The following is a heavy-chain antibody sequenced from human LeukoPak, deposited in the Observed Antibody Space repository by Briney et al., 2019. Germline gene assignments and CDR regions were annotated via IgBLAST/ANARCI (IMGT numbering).Heavy chain of an antibody. Sequence: SETLSLTCAVSGGSISSSYWWSWVRQPPGKGLEWIGEIYHSGSTNYNPSLKSRVTISVDNSKNQLSLKLSSVTAADTAVYYCASSLKPYDILTGYSKPYYFDYWGQGTLVTVSS. V-gene: IGHV4-4*02. J-gene: IGHJ4*02. CDR3: ASSLKPYDILTGYSKPYYFDY. CDR2: IYHSGST. CDR1: GGSISSSYW. D-gene: IGHD3-9*01.